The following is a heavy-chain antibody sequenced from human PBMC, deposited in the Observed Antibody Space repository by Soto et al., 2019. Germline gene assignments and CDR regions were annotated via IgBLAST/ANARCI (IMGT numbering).Heavy chain of an antibody. CDR3: ARAGLEPANAFDV. CDR2: ISGSGSYI. J-gene: IGHJ3*01. Sequence: PGGCLRLSCTASGFIFSSYTINWVRQAPGKGLEWVSSISGSGSYIYIADSMKGRITISRDNAQNSVHLQMNSLRVEDTAVYYCARAGLEPANAFDVWGQGTKVTVSS. D-gene: IGHD2-2*01. CDR1: GFIFSSYT. V-gene: IGHV3-21*06.